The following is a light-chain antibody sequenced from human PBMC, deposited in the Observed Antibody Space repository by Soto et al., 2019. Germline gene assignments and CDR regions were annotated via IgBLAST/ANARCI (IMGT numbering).Light chain of an antibody. V-gene: IGKV4-1*01. CDR3: QQYYTTPCT. J-gene: IGKJ3*01. CDR2: WAS. CDR1: QSVLYSSNNRNY. Sequence: DIVMTQSPDSLAVSLGERATINCKSSQSVLYSSNNRNYLAWYRQKPGQPPKLLVYWASTRESGVPDRFSGSGSGTDFTLTISSLQAEDVEVYYCQQYYTTPCTLGPGTKVDIK.